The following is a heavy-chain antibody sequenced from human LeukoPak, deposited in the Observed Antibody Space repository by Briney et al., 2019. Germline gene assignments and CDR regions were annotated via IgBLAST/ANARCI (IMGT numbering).Heavy chain of an antibody. CDR2: ISYSGST. CDR1: GDPIDDSY. Sequence: SETLSLTCTISGDPIDDSYWSWIRQSPGKGLEWIGYISYSGSTNYNPSLKSRVTISLDTSKNQFSLSLRSVIAADTAVYSCATMTTVTMYSYYFDSWGQGTLVTVS. CDR3: ATMTTVTMYSYYFDS. J-gene: IGHJ4*02. D-gene: IGHD4-11*01. V-gene: IGHV4-59*01.